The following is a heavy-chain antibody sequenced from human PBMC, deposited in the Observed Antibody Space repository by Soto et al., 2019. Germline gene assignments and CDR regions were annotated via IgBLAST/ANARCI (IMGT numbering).Heavy chain of an antibody. J-gene: IGHJ4*02. Sequence: SETLSLTCAVYGGSFSGYYWSWIRQPPGKGLEWIGEINHSGSTNYNPSLKSRVTISVDTSENQFSLKLSSVTAADTAVYYCARYPSYRPHFDYWGQGTLVTVSS. CDR3: ARYPSYRPHFDY. CDR2: INHSGST. V-gene: IGHV4-34*01. D-gene: IGHD2-2*01. CDR1: GGSFSGYY.